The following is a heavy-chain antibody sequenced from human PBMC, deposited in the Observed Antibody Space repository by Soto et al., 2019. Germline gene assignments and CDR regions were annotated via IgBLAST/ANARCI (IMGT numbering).Heavy chain of an antibody. J-gene: IGHJ3*02. D-gene: IGHD3-22*01. CDR2: IIPILGIA. Sequence: SVKVSCKASGGTFSSYTISWVRQAPGQGLEWMGRIIPILGIANYAQKFQGRVTITADKSTSTAYMELSSLRSEDTAVYYCARAITYYYDSSGSDAFDIWGQGTMVTVSS. CDR1: GGTFSSYT. V-gene: IGHV1-69*02. CDR3: ARAITYYYDSSGSDAFDI.